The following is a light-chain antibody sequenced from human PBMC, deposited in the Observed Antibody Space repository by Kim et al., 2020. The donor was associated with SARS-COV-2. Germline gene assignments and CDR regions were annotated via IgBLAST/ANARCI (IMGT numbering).Light chain of an antibody. CDR2: QDN. CDR1: KLGDKD. CDR3: QAWDSSTAV. V-gene: IGLV3-1*01. J-gene: IGLJ2*01. Sequence: GDQGKTARITCSGDKLGDKDACWYQQKPGQSPVMVIYQDNKRTAGIPERCSGSNSGNTATLTISGTQAMEEADYYCQAWDSSTAVFGGGNQLTVL.